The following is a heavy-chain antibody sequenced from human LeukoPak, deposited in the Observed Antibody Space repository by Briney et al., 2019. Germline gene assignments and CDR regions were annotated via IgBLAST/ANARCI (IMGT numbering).Heavy chain of an antibody. J-gene: IGHJ4*02. D-gene: IGHD2-2*01. V-gene: IGHV3-21*01. Sequence: AGGSLRLSCAASGFTFSNSAMNWVRQVPGKGLEWVSSIDYDSSHIYYAASVRGRFTISRDNARNSVYLQMNSLRAEDTAVYYCVSCGTTTCIIRFDHWGQGTLVTVSS. CDR1: GFTFSNSA. CDR2: IDYDSSHI. CDR3: VSCGTTTCIIRFDH.